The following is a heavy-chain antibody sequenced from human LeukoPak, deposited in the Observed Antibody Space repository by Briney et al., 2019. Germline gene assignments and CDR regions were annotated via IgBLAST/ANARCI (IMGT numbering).Heavy chain of an antibody. V-gene: IGHV3-48*03. CDR1: GFTFSSYE. CDR2: IISSGSTI. Sequence: PGESLRLSCAPSGFTFSSYEMNWVRQAPGKGLEWVSYIISSGSTIYYADSVKGRFTISRDNAKNSLYLQMNSLRAEDTAVYYCARDLGSGNYDDAFDIWGQGTMVTVSS. J-gene: IGHJ3*02. CDR3: ARDLGSGNYDDAFDI. D-gene: IGHD3-10*01.